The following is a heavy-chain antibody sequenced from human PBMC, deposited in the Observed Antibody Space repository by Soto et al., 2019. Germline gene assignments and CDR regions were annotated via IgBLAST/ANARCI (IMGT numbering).Heavy chain of an antibody. CDR1: GYTFTSYC. V-gene: IGHV1-18*01. J-gene: IGHJ3*02. CDR2: ISAYNGNT. D-gene: IGHD2-2*01. Sequence: ASVKVSCKASGYTFTSYCISWVRQAPGQGLEWMGWISAYNGNTNYAQKLQGRVTMTTDTSTSTAYMELRSLRSDDTAVYYCARVPQNKASLYIVVVPAASDAFDIWGQGTMVTVSS. CDR3: ARVPQNKASLYIVVVPAASDAFDI.